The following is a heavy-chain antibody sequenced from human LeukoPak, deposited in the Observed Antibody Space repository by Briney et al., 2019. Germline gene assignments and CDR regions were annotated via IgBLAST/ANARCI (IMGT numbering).Heavy chain of an antibody. CDR1: GFTFSSSA. J-gene: IGHJ3*02. D-gene: IGHD2-2*01. CDR2: ISGGGDAT. V-gene: IGHV3-23*01. Sequence: PGGSLRLPCAASGFTFSSSAMSWVRQAPGKGLEWVSTISGGGDATYYAHSVKGRFAVSRDNSKKTLYLQLNSLRAEDTAVYYCTRDQRKYCSRTTCFVFDIWGQGTVVSVSS. CDR3: TRDQRKYCSRTTCFVFDI.